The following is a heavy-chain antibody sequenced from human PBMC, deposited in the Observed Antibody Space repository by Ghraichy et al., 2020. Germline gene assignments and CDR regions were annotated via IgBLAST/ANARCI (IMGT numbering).Heavy chain of an antibody. Sequence: GESLNISCAASGFTFSSYSMNWVRQAPGKGLEWVSSISSSSSYIYYADSVKGRFTISRDNAKNSLYLQMNSLRAEDTAVYYCAADSYYDFWSGWRDYYYMDVWGKGTTVTVSS. CDR3: AADSYYDFWSGWRDYYYMDV. J-gene: IGHJ6*03. CDR2: ISSSSSYI. D-gene: IGHD3-3*01. V-gene: IGHV3-21*01. CDR1: GFTFSSYS.